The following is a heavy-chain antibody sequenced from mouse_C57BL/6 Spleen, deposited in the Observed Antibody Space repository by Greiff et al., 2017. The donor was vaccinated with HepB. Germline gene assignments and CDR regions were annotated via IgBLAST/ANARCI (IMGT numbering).Heavy chain of an antibody. J-gene: IGHJ2*01. D-gene: IGHD2-3*01. CDR1: GYTFTSYW. Sequence: QVHVKQPGTELVKPGASVKLSCKASGYTFTSYWMHWVKQRPGQGLEWIGNINPSNGGTNYNEKFKSKATLTVDKSSSTAYMQLSSLTSEDSAVYYCARGEDDGYYFDYWGQGTTLTVSS. V-gene: IGHV1-53*01. CDR3: ARGEDDGYYFDY. CDR2: INPSNGGT.